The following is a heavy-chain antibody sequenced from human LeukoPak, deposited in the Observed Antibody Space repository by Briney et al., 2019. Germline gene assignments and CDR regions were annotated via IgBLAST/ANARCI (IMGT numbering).Heavy chain of an antibody. CDR1: GFTFDDHA. D-gene: IGHD6-13*01. V-gene: IGHV3-43*02. CDR2: ISGDGDST. CDR3: AKGYSSSWYLGAFDI. J-gene: IGHJ3*02. Sequence: GGSLRLSCAASGFTFDDHAMHWVRQAPGKGLEWVSLISGDGDSTYYADSVKGRFTICRDNSKNSLYLQMNSLRTEDTALYYCAKGYSSSWYLGAFDIWGQATMVTVSS.